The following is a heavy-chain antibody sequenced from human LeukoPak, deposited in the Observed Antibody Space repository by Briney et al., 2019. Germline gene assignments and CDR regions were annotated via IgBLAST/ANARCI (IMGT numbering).Heavy chain of an antibody. D-gene: IGHD3-10*01. J-gene: IGHJ6*02. Sequence: GGSLRLSCAASGFTFSTYAMNWVRQAPGKGLEWVSSVCGSSDNTYYADSVKGRFTISRDNSKNTLYLQMNSLRAEDTAVYYCAKAFDYYGSGSYYHVWGQGTTVTVSS. V-gene: IGHV3-23*01. CDR1: GFTFSTYA. CDR2: VCGSSDNT. CDR3: AKAFDYYGSGSYYHV.